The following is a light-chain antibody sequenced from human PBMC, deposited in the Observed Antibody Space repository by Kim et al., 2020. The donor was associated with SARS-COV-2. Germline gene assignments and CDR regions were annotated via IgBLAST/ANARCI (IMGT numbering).Light chain of an antibody. J-gene: IGLJ3*02. CDR2: RNN. CDR3: AAWDGSLSGWV. V-gene: IGLV1-47*01. CDR1: SSNIGSNY. Sequence: ELTQPPSASGTPGQRVTISCSGSSSNIGSNYVYWYQQLPGTAPKLLIYRNNQRPSGVPDRVSGSKSGTSASLAISGLRSEDEADYYCAAWDGSLSGWVFGGGTQLTVL.